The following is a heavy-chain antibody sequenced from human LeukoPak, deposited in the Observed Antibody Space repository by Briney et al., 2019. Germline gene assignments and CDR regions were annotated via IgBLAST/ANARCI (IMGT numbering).Heavy chain of an antibody. CDR2: IYYSGST. CDR1: GGSISSGDYS. CDR3: ARGGREGQQLVKYYFDY. J-gene: IGHJ4*02. V-gene: IGHV4-30-4*01. D-gene: IGHD6-13*01. Sequence: PSETLSLTCTVSGGSISSGDYSWSWIRQPPGKGLEWIGYIYYSGSTYYNPSLKSRVTISVDTSKNQFSLKLSSVTAADTAVYYCARGGREGQQLVKYYFDYWGQGTLVTVSS.